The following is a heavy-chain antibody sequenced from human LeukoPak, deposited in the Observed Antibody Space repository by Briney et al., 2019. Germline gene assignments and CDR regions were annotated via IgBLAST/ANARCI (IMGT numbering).Heavy chain of an antibody. V-gene: IGHV3-30*02. D-gene: IGHD1-1*01. CDR3: AKLTIDYYYGMDV. J-gene: IGHJ6*02. CDR1: GFTFSSYG. Sequence: GGSLRLSCAASGFTFSSYGMHWVRRAPGKGLEWVAFIRYDGSNKYYADSVKGRFTISRDNSKNTLYMQMNSLRAEDTAVYYCAKLTIDYYYGMDVWGQGTTVTVSS. CDR2: IRYDGSNK.